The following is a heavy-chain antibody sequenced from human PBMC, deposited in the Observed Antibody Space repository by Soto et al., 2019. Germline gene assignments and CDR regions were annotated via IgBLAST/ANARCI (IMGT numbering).Heavy chain of an antibody. D-gene: IGHD4-17*01. CDR3: AREYGDYVDRYYYYYGMDV. CDR2: IWYDGSNK. J-gene: IGHJ6*02. Sequence: QVQLVESGGGVVQPGRSLRLSCAASGFTFSSYGMHWVRQAPGKGLEWVAVIWYDGSNKYYADSVKGRFTISRDNSKNTLYLHMNSQRADDTAVYYCAREYGDYVDRYYYYYGMDVWGQGTTVTVSS. CDR1: GFTFSSYG. V-gene: IGHV3-33*01.